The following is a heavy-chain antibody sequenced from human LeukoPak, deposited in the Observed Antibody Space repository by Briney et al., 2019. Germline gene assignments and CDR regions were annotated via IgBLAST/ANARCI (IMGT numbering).Heavy chain of an antibody. CDR3: AREGSGYAFDI. Sequence: ASVKVSYKASGYTFTRYGISGVRQAPGQGGEWMGWISAYNGNTNSAQKLQGRVNMTTDTSTSTAYMELRSLRSDDTAVYYCAREGSGYAFDIWGQGTMVTVSS. V-gene: IGHV1-18*01. J-gene: IGHJ3*02. CDR1: GYTFTRYG. CDR2: ISAYNGNT. D-gene: IGHD3-22*01.